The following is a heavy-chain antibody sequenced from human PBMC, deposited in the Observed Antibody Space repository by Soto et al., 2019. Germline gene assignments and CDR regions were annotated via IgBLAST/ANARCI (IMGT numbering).Heavy chain of an antibody. J-gene: IGHJ4*02. Sequence: TLSLTCTVSGGSINSGGYYWSWIRQHPGKGLEWIGYIYYSGRTYYNPSLKSRVVISVDSSRNQFSLKLSSLTAADTAVYYCARGGPPDYWGQGTLVTVSS. V-gene: IGHV4-31*03. CDR3: ARGGPPDY. CDR1: GGSINSGGYY. CDR2: IYYSGRT.